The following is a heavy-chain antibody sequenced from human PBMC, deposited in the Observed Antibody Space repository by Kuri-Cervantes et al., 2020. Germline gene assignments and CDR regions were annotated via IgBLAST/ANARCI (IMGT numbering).Heavy chain of an antibody. Sequence: ASVKVSCKASGYTFTSYYMHWVRQAPGQGLEWMGWINPNSGGTNYAQKFQGRVTMTRDTSISTAYMELSRLRSDDTAVYYCARGVVVTAPLHHFDYWGQGTLVTVSS. J-gene: IGHJ4*02. V-gene: IGHV1-2*02. D-gene: IGHD2-21*02. CDR3: ARGVVVTAPLHHFDY. CDR1: GYTFTSYY. CDR2: INPNSGGT.